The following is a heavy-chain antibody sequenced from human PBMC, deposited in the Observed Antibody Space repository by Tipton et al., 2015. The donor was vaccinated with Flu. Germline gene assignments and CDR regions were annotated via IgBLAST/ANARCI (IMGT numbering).Heavy chain of an antibody. D-gene: IGHD6-19*01. J-gene: IGHJ4*02. CDR2: IRHTGST. CDR1: SFSISDSSGYY. Sequence: TLSLTCAVSSFSISDSSGYYWVWMRQPPGKGLEWIASIRHTGSTYNNPSLKSRVTISVDTSKNQFSLKVYSVTAADTAVYYCVRDRGPVADDYWGQGILVTVSS. CDR3: VRDRGPVADDY. V-gene: IGHV4-38-2*02.